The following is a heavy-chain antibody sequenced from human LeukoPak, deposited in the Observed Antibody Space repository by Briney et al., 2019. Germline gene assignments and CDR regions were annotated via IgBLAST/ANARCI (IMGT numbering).Heavy chain of an antibody. CDR2: IYTSGST. Sequence: KPSETLSLTCTVSGGSISSYYWSWIRQPAGKGLEWIGRIYTSGSTNYNPSLKSRVTMSVDTSKNQFSLKLSSVTAADTAVYYCARDTYYYGSGSYGLDYWGQGTLVTVSS. CDR3: ARDTYYYGSGSYGLDY. V-gene: IGHV4-4*07. J-gene: IGHJ4*02. CDR1: GGSISSYY. D-gene: IGHD3-10*01.